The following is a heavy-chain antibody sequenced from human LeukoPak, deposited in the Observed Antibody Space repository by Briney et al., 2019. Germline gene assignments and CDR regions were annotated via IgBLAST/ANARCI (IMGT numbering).Heavy chain of an antibody. V-gene: IGHV1-69*04. CDR3: ARDGDGGNSDH. CDR1: GGTFSSYA. D-gene: IGHD4-23*01. Sequence: SVRVSCTASGGTFSSYAISWVRQAPGQGLEWMGRIIPILGIANYAQKFQGRVTITTDKSTSTAYMELSSLRSEDTAVYYCARDGDGGNSDHWGQGTLVTVSS. J-gene: IGHJ4*02. CDR2: IIPILGIA.